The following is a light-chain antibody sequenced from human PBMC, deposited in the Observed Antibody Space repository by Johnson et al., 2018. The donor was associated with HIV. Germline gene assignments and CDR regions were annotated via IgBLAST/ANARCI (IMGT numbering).Light chain of an antibody. V-gene: IGLV1-51*01. J-gene: IGLJ1*01. CDR2: DND. CDR1: SSNTGRNY. Sequence: QSVLTQPPSVSAAPGQKVTISCSGSSSNTGRNYVSWYQQLPGTAPKLLIYDNDKRPSGIPDRFSASKSDTSATLGITGLQTGDEANYYCGTWDGGLSIYVFGTGTEVTVL. CDR3: GTWDGGLSIYV.